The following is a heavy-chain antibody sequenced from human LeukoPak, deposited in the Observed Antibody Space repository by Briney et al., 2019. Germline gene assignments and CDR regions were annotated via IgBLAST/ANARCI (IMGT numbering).Heavy chain of an antibody. D-gene: IGHD3-10*01. CDR3: ARPAGVPR. CDR2: IFPADSDT. V-gene: IGHV5-51*01. J-gene: IGHJ4*02. CDR1: GYSFTTDC. Sequence: GESLKISCKGSGYSFTTDCIGWVRQMPGKGLEWMGIIFPADSDTRYSPSFQGQVTISADKSISTAYLQWDSLKASDTAMYYCARPAGVPRWGQGTLVTVSS.